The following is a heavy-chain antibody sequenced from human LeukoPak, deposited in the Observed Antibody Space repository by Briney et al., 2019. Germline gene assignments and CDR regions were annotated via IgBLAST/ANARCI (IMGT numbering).Heavy chain of an antibody. Sequence: ASVKVSCKASGYTFTSYGISWVRQAPGQGVEWMGWISAYNGNTNYAQKLQGRVTMTTDTSTSTAYMELRSLRSDDTAVYYCAREAPKLSYYDFWRGYSSYFDYWGQGTLVTVSS. CDR1: GYTFTSYG. CDR3: AREAPKLSYYDFWRGYSSYFDY. V-gene: IGHV1-18*01. CDR2: ISAYNGNT. J-gene: IGHJ4*02. D-gene: IGHD3-3*01.